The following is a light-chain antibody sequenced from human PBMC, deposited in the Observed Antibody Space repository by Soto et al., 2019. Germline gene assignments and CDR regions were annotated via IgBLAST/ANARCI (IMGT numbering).Light chain of an antibody. Sequence: DIQMTPSPSSLSASVGDRVTITCQASQGISNYLNWYQQKLGKAPKLLIYDASNLETGVPSRFSGSGSGTDFTFTISSLQPEDIATYYCQQYSHLITFGQGTRLEIK. J-gene: IGKJ5*01. CDR3: QQYSHLIT. V-gene: IGKV1-33*01. CDR1: QGISNY. CDR2: DAS.